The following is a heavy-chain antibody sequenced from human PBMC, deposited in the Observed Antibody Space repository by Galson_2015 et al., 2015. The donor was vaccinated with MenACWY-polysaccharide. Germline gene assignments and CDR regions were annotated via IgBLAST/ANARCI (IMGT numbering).Heavy chain of an antibody. CDR2: IFGSGRT. Sequence: SLRLSCAASGFTFSTYTMNWVRQAPGKGLEWVSAIFGSGRTEYTDSVKGRFTISRDNSKDTVYLQMNSLRAEDTAMYCCAKDYQPDNGWNFDYWGQGTLVTVSS. CDR1: GFTFSTYT. V-gene: IGHV3-23*01. D-gene: IGHD6-19*01. CDR3: AKDYQPDNGWNFDY. J-gene: IGHJ4*02.